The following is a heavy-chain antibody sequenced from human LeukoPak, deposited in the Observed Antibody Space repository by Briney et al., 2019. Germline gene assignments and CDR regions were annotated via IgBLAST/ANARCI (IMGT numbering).Heavy chain of an antibody. CDR1: GGSFSGYY. CDR2: INHSGST. Sequence: PSETLSLTCAVYGGSFSGYYWSWIRQPPGKGLEWIGEINHSGSTNYNPSLKSRVTISVDTSKNQFSLKLSSVTAADTAVYYCARAYYYGSGSYYSLPIFDYWGQGTLVTVSS. CDR3: ARAYYYGSGSYYSLPIFDY. D-gene: IGHD3-10*01. V-gene: IGHV4-34*01. J-gene: IGHJ4*02.